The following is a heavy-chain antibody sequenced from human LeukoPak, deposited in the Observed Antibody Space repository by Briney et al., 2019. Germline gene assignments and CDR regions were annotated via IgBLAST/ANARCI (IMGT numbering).Heavy chain of an antibody. CDR3: ARGRRSVQRVAGGYYYYMDV. CDR1: GGSFSGYY. D-gene: IGHD3-16*01. J-gene: IGHJ6*03. Sequence: SETLSPTCAGYGGSFSGYYWSWIRQPPGKGLEWIGEINHSGSTNYNPSLKSRVTISVDTSKNQFSLKLSSVTAADTAVYYCARGRRSVQRVAGGYYYYMDVWGKGTTVTVSS. V-gene: IGHV4-34*01. CDR2: INHSGST.